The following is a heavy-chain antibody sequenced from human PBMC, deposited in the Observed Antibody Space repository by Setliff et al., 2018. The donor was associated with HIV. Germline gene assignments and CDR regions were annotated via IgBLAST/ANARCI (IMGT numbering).Heavy chain of an antibody. CDR2: IYYSGST. Sequence: PSETLSLTCTVSGGSINSSTYYWGWIRQPPGKGLECIGTIYYSGSTYYNPSLKSRVTISVDTSKNQFSLQLNSVTAADTAVYYCVRYCSGGTCYDIDYWGQGTVVTVSS. CDR3: VRYCSGGTCYDIDY. V-gene: IGHV4-39*07. CDR1: GGSINSSTYY. D-gene: IGHD2-15*01. J-gene: IGHJ4*02.